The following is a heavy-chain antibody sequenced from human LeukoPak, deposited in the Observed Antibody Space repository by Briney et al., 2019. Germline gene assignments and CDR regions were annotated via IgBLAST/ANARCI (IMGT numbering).Heavy chain of an antibody. CDR2: IIPILGTA. CDR3: ARYRATYGGNSFDY. D-gene: IGHD4-23*01. J-gene: IGHJ4*02. CDR1: GGTFSSYA. Sequence: ASVKVSCKASGGTFSSYAISWVRQAPGQGLEWMGGIIPILGTANYAQKFQGRVTITTDESTSTAYMELSSLRSEDTAVYYCARYRATYGGNSFDYWGQGTLVTVSS. V-gene: IGHV1-69*05.